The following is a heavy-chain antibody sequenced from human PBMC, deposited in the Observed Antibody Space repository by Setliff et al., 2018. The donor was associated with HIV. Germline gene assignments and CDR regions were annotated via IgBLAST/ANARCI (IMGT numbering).Heavy chain of an antibody. CDR3: ARGGTSSNWFDH. CDR2: VYYNGNI. Sequence: SETLSLTCTLNGVPLSDYYWNWIRQSPGKGLEWIGYVYYNGNINYNPSLRSRVTISVDTSKIQFSLKLTSVTAADTAVYYCARGGTSSNWFDHWGQGTLVTVSS. J-gene: IGHJ5*02. V-gene: IGHV4-59*01. CDR1: GVPLSDYY. D-gene: IGHD2-8*01.